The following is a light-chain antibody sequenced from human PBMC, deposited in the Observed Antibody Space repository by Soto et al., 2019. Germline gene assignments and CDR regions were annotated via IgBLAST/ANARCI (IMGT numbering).Light chain of an antibody. CDR3: SSYAGSTSVVV. CDR1: RSDVGRYNL. J-gene: IGLJ2*01. V-gene: IGLV2-23*02. CDR2: EVT. Sequence: QSALTQTASVSGSPGQSITLSCTGTRSDVGRYNLVSWYQQHPGKAPKLMIYEVTKRPSGVSLRFSGSKSGNTASLTISGLQAEDEAHYYCSSYAGSTSVVVFGGGTKLTVL.